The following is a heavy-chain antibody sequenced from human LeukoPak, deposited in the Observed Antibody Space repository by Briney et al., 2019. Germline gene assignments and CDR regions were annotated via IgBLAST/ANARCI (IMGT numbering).Heavy chain of an antibody. CDR1: GYSISSGYY. Sequence: SETLSLTCTVSGYSISSGYYWGWIRQPPGKGLEWIGSIYHSGSTYYNPSLKSRVTISVDTSKNQFSLKLSSVTAADTAVYYCARVGGSGTRSYYYYYMDVWGKGTTVTVSS. V-gene: IGHV4-38-2*02. CDR2: IYHSGST. D-gene: IGHD3-10*01. J-gene: IGHJ6*03. CDR3: ARVGGSGTRSYYYYYMDV.